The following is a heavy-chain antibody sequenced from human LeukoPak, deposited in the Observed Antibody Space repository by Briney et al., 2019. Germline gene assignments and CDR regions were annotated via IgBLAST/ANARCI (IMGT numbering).Heavy chain of an antibody. V-gene: IGHV1-69*06. CDR1: GGTFSNYG. J-gene: IGHJ5*02. D-gene: IGHD2-15*01. CDR3: ARSRSGAYCSGGSCYFWFDP. CDR2: INPIIGTT. Sequence: GASVKVSCKASGGTFSNYGMSWVRQAPGQGLEWMGGINPIIGTTDYAQKFQGRVTITADKSTSTAYMELSSLRSEDTAVYYCARSRSGAYCSGGSCYFWFDPWGQGTLVTVSS.